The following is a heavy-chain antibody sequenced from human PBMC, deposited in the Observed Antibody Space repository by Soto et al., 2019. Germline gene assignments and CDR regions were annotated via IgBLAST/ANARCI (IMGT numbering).Heavy chain of an antibody. CDR3: AKDQRGYSSGP. D-gene: IGHD6-19*01. V-gene: IGHV3-23*01. J-gene: IGHJ5*02. Sequence: GGSLRLSCAASGFTFSSYAMSWVRQAPGKGLEWVSAISVSGGSTYYADSVKGRFTISRDSSKNTLYLQMNSLRAEDTAVYYCAKDQRGYSSGPWGQGTLVTVSS. CDR2: ISVSGGST. CDR1: GFTFSSYA.